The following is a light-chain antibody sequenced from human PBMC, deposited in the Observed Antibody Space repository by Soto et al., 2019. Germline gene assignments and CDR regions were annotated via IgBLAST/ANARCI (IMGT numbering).Light chain of an antibody. Sequence: EIVLTQSPDTLSLSPGERATLSCRVSQSVSSSYLAWCQQKPGQAPRLLIYGASSRATGIPGRFSGSRSGTDFTLTISRQEPEDFAVYYCQQYGGSPLTSGGGTKVEIK. CDR3: QQYGGSPLT. CDR1: QSVSSSY. J-gene: IGKJ4*01. CDR2: GAS. V-gene: IGKV3-20*01.